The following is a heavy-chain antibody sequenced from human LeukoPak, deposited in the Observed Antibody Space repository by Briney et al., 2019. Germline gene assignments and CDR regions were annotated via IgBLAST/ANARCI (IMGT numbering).Heavy chain of an antibody. D-gene: IGHD3-9*01. Sequence: ASVKVSRKASGYTFTSYTIHWVRQAPGQRLEWMGWISAYNGNTNYAQKLQGRVTMTTDTSTSTAYMELRSLRSDDTAVYYCARSFKLRYFDWLPIDYYFDYWGQGTLVTVSS. CDR3: ARSFKLRYFDWLPIDYYFDY. V-gene: IGHV1-18*01. J-gene: IGHJ4*02. CDR2: ISAYNGNT. CDR1: GYTFTSYT.